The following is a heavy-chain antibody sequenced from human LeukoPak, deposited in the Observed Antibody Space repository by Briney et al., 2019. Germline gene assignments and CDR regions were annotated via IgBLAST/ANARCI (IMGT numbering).Heavy chain of an antibody. Sequence: GGSLKLSCAASGFTFSGYGMHWVRQAPGKGLEWVAVISYDGSNKYYADSVKGRFTLSRDNSKNTLYLQMNSLRAEDTAVYYCALVVVVAATGAFDIWGQGTMVTVSS. CDR2: ISYDGSNK. J-gene: IGHJ3*02. CDR1: GFTFSGYG. D-gene: IGHD2-15*01. CDR3: ALVVVVAATGAFDI. V-gene: IGHV3-30*03.